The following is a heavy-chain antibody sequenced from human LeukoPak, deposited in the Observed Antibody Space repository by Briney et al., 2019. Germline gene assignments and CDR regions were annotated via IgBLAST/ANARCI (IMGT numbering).Heavy chain of an antibody. CDR2: ITSDESTT. J-gene: IGHJ6*02. CDR3: ARGGGGAMDV. Sequence: GGSLRLSCAASGFTFSSSWMFWVRQAPGKGLVWVSHITSDESTTRYADSVKGRFTISRDHAKNTLYLQMNSLRAEDSAVYYCARGGGGAMDVWGQGTTVTVSS. V-gene: IGHV3-74*01. D-gene: IGHD4-23*01. CDR1: GFTFSSSW.